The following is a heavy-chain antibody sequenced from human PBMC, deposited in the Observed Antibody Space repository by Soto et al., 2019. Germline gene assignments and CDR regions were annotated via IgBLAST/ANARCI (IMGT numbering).Heavy chain of an antibody. D-gene: IGHD6-13*01. Sequence: QVQLVQSGAEVKKPGASVKVSCKASGYTFTSYDINWVRQATGQGLEWMGWMNPNSGNTGYAQKFQGRVTMTRNTSISTAYMELSSLRCEDKAVYYCARGAGIAAAGTYWCAPWGQGTLVTVSS. CDR1: GYTFTSYD. V-gene: IGHV1-8*01. J-gene: IGHJ5*02. CDR2: MNPNSGNT. CDR3: ARGAGIAAAGTYWCAP.